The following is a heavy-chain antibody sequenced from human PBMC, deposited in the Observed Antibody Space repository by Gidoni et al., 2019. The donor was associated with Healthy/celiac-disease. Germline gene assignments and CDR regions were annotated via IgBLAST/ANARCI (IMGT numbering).Heavy chain of an antibody. V-gene: IGHV4-39*01. J-gene: IGHJ4*02. Sequence: QLQLQESGPGLVKPSETLSLTCTDSGGSISSRSYYWGWIRQPPGKGMEWFGSIYYSGSTYYNPSLKSRVTISVDTSKNQFSLKLSSVTAADTAVYYCASWYGGGYYFDYWGQGTLVTVSS. CDR2: IYYSGST. CDR3: ASWYGGGYYFDY. D-gene: IGHD3-10*01. CDR1: GGSISSRSYY.